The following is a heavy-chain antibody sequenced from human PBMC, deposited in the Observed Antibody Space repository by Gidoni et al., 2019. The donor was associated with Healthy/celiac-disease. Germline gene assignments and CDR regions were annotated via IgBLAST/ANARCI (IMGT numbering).Heavy chain of an antibody. CDR2: IDWDDDK. CDR3: ARIRFDYTHSSYYGMDV. D-gene: IGHD3-9*01. J-gene: IGHJ6*02. Sequence: LEWLARIDWDDDKYYSTSLKTRLTISKDTSKNQVVLTMTNMDPVDTATYYCARIRFDYTHSSYYGMDVWGQGTTVTVSS. V-gene: IGHV2-70*11.